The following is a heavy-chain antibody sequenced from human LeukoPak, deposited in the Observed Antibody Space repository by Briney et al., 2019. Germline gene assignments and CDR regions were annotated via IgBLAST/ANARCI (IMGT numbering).Heavy chain of an antibody. CDR2: IYLSGST. CDR3: ARRQQLAHAFDI. CDR1: GGSISSGAYY. J-gene: IGHJ3*02. V-gene: IGHV4-30-2*01. D-gene: IGHD6-13*01. Sequence: SETLSLTCTVSGGSISSGAYYWSWIRQPPGKGLEWIGYIYLSGSTYYNPSLKSRVTISVDRSKNQFSLKLSSVTAADTAVYYCARRQQLAHAFDIWGQGTMVTVPS.